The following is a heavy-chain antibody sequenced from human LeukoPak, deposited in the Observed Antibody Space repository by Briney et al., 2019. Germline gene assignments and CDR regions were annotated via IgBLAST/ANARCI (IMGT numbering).Heavy chain of an antibody. V-gene: IGHV1-18*01. CDR1: GYTFTSNG. CDR2: ISAYNGNT. D-gene: IGHD2-15*01. Sequence: GASVKLSCKASGYTFTSNGISWVRQPPGQGLEWMGWISAYNGNTNYPQKLQGRVTMTTDTSTSTAYMELRSLRSDDTAVYYCARGCRLGGGSCYDDYWGQGTLVIVSS. J-gene: IGHJ4*02. CDR3: ARGCRLGGGSCYDDY.